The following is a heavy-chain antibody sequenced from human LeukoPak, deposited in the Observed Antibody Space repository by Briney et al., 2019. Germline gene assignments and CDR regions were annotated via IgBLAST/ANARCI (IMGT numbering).Heavy chain of an antibody. CDR2: IVCRNGDT. D-gene: IGHD2-15*01. CDR1: VFTFRRYS. J-gene: IGHJ5*01. CDR3: AKYGVVLPPGSHIPHWFDF. V-gene: IGHV3-23*01. Sequence: PGGSLRLSCAASVFTFRRYSMNWVRQARGKGLEWVSTIVCRNGDTYYTDSVKGRFTISRDIYKNTVYLQMSSLRGDDTAVYYCAKYGVVLPPGSHIPHWFDFWGQGSLVTVSS.